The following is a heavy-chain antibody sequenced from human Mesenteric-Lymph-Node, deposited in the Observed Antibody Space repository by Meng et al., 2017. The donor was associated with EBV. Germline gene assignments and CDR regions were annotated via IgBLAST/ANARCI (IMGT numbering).Heavy chain of an antibody. Sequence: VPLVQSGAEGKKPGASVNGSCKASGYTFIGYYIHWVRQTPGQGLEWMGRINPNSGGTNYAQKFQGRVTMTRDTSISTTYMELSKLRSDDTAVYFCAREGLISAAGSFYPWGQGTLVTVSS. CDR3: AREGLISAAGSFYP. D-gene: IGHD6-13*01. V-gene: IGHV1-2*06. CDR1: GYTFIGYY. CDR2: INPNSGGT. J-gene: IGHJ5*02.